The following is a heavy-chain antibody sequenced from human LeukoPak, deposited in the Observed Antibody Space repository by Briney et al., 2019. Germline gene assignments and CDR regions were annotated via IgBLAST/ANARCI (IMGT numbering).Heavy chain of an antibody. CDR2: ISSSSSTI. CDR1: GFTFSSYS. V-gene: IGHV3-48*01. Sequence: GGSLRLSCAASGFTFSSYSINWVRQAPGKGLEWVSYISSSSSTIYYADSVKGRFTISRDNAKNSLYLQMNSLRAEDTAVYYCARVRTPGDFYLYYFDYWGQRTLVTVSS. J-gene: IGHJ4*02. CDR3: ARVRTPGDFYLYYFDY. D-gene: IGHD4-17*01.